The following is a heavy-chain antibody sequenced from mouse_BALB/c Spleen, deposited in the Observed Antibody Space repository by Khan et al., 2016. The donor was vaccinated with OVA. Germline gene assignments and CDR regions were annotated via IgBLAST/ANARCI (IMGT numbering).Heavy chain of an antibody. Sequence: QVQLKQSGPGLVQPSQSLSITCTVSGFSLITYGVHWVRQFPGKGLEWLGVIWSGGNTDYNAAFISRLNITKDNSKSQVFFKMNSLQANDTAIYCCTGNSYRDDFTYWGRGTLVTVSA. CDR3: TGNSYRDDFTY. CDR1: GFSLITYG. CDR2: IWSGGNT. V-gene: IGHV2-4-1*01. D-gene: IGHD2-12*01. J-gene: IGHJ3*01.